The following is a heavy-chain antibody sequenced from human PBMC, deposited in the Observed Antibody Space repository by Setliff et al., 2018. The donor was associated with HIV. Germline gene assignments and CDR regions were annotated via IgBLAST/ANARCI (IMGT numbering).Heavy chain of an antibody. CDR3: ARDPTAPSVTLFGVAGGTYWFDP. Sequence: ASVKASCKALGYTFNNYGFTWVRQAPGQGLEWVGWNNTDSANTNYAQKFLGRVTMTTDTSTNTLYMDLRSLKSDDTAVYYCARDPTAPSVTLFGVAGGTYWFDPWGQGTLVTVSS. V-gene: IGHV1-18*01. CDR2: NNTDSANT. CDR1: GYTFNNYG. J-gene: IGHJ5*02. D-gene: IGHD3-3*01.